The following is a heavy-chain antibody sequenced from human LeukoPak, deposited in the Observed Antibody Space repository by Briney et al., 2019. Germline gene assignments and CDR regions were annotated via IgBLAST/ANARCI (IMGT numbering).Heavy chain of an antibody. J-gene: IGHJ4*02. CDR1: GGSISIPSYS. CDR3: ARVVRGYGLDYFDY. D-gene: IGHD5-12*01. Sequence: SETLSLTCTVSGGSISIPSYSWGWVRQPPGKGLEWIGAIYYSESAYYNPSLKSRVTISVDTSKNQFSLKLSSVTAADTAVYYCARVVRGYGLDYFDYWGQGTLVTVSS. V-gene: IGHV4-39*07. CDR2: IYYSESA.